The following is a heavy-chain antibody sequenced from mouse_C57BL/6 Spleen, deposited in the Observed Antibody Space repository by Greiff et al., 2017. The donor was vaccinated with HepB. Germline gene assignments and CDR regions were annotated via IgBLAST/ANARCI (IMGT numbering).Heavy chain of an antibody. J-gene: IGHJ1*03. CDR3: ARGGLYDGYYDWYFDV. V-gene: IGHV1-63*01. D-gene: IGHD2-3*01. CDR2: IYPGGGYT. Sequence: VKLQESGAELVRPGTSVKMSCKASGYTFTNYWIGWAKQRPGHGLEWIGDIYPGGGYTNYNEKFKGKATLTADKSSSTAYMQFSSLTSEDSAIHYCARGGLYDGYYDWYFDVWGTGTTVTVSS. CDR1: GYTFTNYW.